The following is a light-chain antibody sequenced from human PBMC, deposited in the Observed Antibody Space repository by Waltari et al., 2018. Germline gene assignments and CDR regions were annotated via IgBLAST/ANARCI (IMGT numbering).Light chain of an antibody. CDR1: TRDVGGYNY. Sequence: QSALTQPASVSGSPGQSITISCAGTTRDVGGYNYVSWYQHHPGKAPKLMIYDFTQRPACVSSRFSGSKSGNRASLTISGLQTDDEGDYYCCSYGGGSTVIFGGGTKLTVL. CDR2: DFT. V-gene: IGLV2-23*02. CDR3: CSYGGGSTVI. J-gene: IGLJ2*01.